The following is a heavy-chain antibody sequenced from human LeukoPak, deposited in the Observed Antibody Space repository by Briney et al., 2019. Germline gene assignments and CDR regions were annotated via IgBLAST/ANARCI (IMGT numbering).Heavy chain of an antibody. V-gene: IGHV4-59*01. CDR3: ARNAGAYSYGF. J-gene: IGHJ4*02. CDR1: GGSISSYY. Sequence: SETLSLTCTVSGGSISSYYWSWIRQPPGKGLEWIGYISDTGSTNYNPSLKSRVTISVDTSKNQFSLKVTSVTAADTAVYFCARNAGAYSYGFWGQGVLVSVSS. D-gene: IGHD5-18*01. CDR2: ISDTGST.